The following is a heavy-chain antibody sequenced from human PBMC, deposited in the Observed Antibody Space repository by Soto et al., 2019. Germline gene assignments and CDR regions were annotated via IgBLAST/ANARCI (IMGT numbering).Heavy chain of an antibody. V-gene: IGHV3-7*03. CDR3: ARVLLYSAPGRGWFDP. Sequence: GGSLRLSCAASGFTFSSFWMSWVRQAPGKGLEWVANIKQDGSQKYYVDSVKGRFTISRDNAKNSLYLQMSSLTADDTAVYFCARVLLYSAPGRGWFDPWGQGTLVTVSS. CDR2: IKQDGSQK. J-gene: IGHJ5*02. D-gene: IGHD2-8*02. CDR1: GFTFSSFW.